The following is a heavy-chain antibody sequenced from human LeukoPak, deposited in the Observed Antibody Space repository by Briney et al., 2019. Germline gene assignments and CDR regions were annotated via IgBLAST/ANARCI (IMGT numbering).Heavy chain of an antibody. D-gene: IGHD4-17*01. CDR3: ARYFTVNDAFDI. Sequence: PGRSLRLSCAASGFTFSNYAMHWVRQAPGKGLEWVAVISYDGSNKYYADSVKGRFTISRDNSKNTLYLQMNSLRAEDTAVYYCARYFTVNDAFDISGHGTMVTVSS. CDR2: ISYDGSNK. V-gene: IGHV3-30-3*01. J-gene: IGHJ3*02. CDR1: GFTFSNYA.